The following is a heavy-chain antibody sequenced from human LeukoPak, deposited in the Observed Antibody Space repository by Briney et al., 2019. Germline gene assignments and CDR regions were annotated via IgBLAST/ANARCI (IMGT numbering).Heavy chain of an antibody. CDR1: GFTFSSYA. Sequence: PGRSLRLSCAASGFTFSSYAMHWVRQAAGKGLEWVAVISYDGSNKYYADSVKGRFTISRDNSKNTLYLQMNSLRVEDTALYYCVSGDYGNYWGQGTLVTISS. V-gene: IGHV3-30-3*01. D-gene: IGHD4-17*01. J-gene: IGHJ4*02. CDR3: VSGDYGNY. CDR2: ISYDGSNK.